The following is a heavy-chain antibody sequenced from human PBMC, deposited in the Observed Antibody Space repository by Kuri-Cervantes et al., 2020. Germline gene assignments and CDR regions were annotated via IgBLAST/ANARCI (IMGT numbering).Heavy chain of an antibody. Sequence: ESLKISCTASGGSISSSSYYWGWIRQPPGKGLEWIGSIYYSGSTYYNPSLKSRVTISVDTSKNQFSLKLSSVTAADTAVYYCARSRPKYSSSWYGNVYYYYYYGMDVWGQGTTVTVSS. CDR1: GGSISSSSYY. CDR3: ARSRPKYSSSWYGNVYYYYYYGMDV. D-gene: IGHD6-13*01. V-gene: IGHV4-39*07. CDR2: IYYSGST. J-gene: IGHJ6*02.